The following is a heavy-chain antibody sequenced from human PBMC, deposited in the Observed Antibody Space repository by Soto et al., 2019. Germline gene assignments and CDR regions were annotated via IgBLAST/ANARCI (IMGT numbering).Heavy chain of an antibody. CDR1: GYSFTSYW. Sequence: PGESLKISCRGSGYSFTSYWISWVRQMPGKGLEWMGRIDPSDSYTNYSPSFQGHVTISADKSISTAYLQWSSLKASDTAMYYCARLAVPAAILTDSWFDPWGQGTLVPSPQ. V-gene: IGHV5-10-1*01. CDR3: ARLAVPAAILTDSWFDP. D-gene: IGHD2-2*02. CDR2: IDPSDSYT. J-gene: IGHJ5*02.